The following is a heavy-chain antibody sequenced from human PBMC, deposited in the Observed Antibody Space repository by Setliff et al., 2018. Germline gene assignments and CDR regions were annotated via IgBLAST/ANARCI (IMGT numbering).Heavy chain of an antibody. CDR2: ISTYNGHT. V-gene: IGHV1-18*01. J-gene: IGHJ4*02. CDR3: ARDADNYDSSENPIVDY. CDR1: DYILTSYG. Sequence: ASVKVSCKTSDYILTSYGLSWVRQAPGQGLDWMGWISTYNGHTNYAQKLQGRVTMTTDTSTRTAYMELRSLRSDDTAVYFCARDADNYDSSENPIVDYWGQGTLVTVSS. D-gene: IGHD3-22*01.